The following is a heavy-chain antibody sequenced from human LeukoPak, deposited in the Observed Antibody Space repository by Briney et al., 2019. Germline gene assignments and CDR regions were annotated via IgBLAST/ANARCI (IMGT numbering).Heavy chain of an antibody. CDR2: INYGGST. Sequence: PSEPLSLPFAFSEMSFSAYYWNWIRPSPGKGLEWIGEINYGGSTKYTPSLEGRGTILIDTSKNQFSLKLTSVTAADTAVYYCARGFPPGSGSRGSHAFDVWGQGTMVTVSS. V-gene: IGHV4-34*01. CDR3: ARGFPPGSGSRGSHAFDV. D-gene: IGHD6-19*01. J-gene: IGHJ3*01. CDR1: EMSFSAYY.